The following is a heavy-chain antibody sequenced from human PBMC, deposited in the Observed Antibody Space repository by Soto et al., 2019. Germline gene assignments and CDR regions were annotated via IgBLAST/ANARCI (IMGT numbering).Heavy chain of an antibody. D-gene: IGHD3-10*01. CDR1: GGSISSYY. J-gene: IGHJ5*02. V-gene: IGHV4-59*08. CDR2: VHDSWGS. Sequence: SETLSLTCTVSGGSISSYYWSWFRQTPGKGLEWIGYVHDSWGSNYNPSLKSRVAISLDTSKSQFSLKLNSVTAADTAVYYCARHEYYASGSYSWGQGTLVTVSS. CDR3: ARHEYYASGSYS.